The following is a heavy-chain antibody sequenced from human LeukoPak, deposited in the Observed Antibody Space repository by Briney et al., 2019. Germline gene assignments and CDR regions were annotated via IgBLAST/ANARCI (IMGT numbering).Heavy chain of an antibody. D-gene: IGHD3-10*01. CDR3: ARASMVRGVSAPQFDY. CDR2: IYYSGST. J-gene: IGHJ4*02. CDR1: GGSISSSSYY. Sequence: SETLSLTCTVSGGSISSSSYYWGWIRQPPGKGLEWIGSIYYSGSTYYNPSLKSRVTISVDTSKNQFSLKLSSVTAADTAVYYCARASMVRGVSAPQFDYWGQGTLVTVSS. V-gene: IGHV4-39*07.